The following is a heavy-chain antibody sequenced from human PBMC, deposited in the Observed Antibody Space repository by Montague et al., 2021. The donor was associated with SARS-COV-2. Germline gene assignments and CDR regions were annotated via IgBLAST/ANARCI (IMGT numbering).Heavy chain of an antibody. CDR1: GFTFSSYA. CDR3: ARAALGGYDSYFDY. J-gene: IGHJ4*02. D-gene: IGHD5-12*01. Sequence: SLRLSCAASGFTFSSYAMYWVRQAPGKGLEWVAVISYDGSNKYYVDSVKGRFTTSRDNSKNTLYLRMNSLRAEDTAVYYCARAALGGYDSYFDYWGQGTLVTVSS. CDR2: ISYDGSNK. V-gene: IGHV3-30*04.